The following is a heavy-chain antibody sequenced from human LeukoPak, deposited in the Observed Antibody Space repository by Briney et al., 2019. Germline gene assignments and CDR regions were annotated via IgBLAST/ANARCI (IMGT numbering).Heavy chain of an antibody. J-gene: IGHJ4*02. V-gene: IGHV3-23*01. D-gene: IGHD5-24*01. CDR2: ISSSGGTT. Sequence: GGSLRLSCAASGTTFRTYAVNWNRQAPGKGLEWVSAISSSGGTTYYADSVKGRFSISRGISKNTLYLRMNSLRAEDTAIYYCAKHRNVWPTNFDSWGQGTLVTVSA. CDR3: AKHRNVWPTNFDS. CDR1: GTTFRTYA.